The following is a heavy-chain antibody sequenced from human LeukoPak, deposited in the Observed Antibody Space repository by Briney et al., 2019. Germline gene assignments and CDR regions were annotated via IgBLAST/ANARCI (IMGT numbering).Heavy chain of an antibody. CDR1: GGSISSTTYY. CDR2: IYYSGST. D-gene: IGHD2-2*03. V-gene: IGHV4-61*05. CDR3: ARDFGYCSSTSCYQSYWYFDL. Sequence: ASETLSLTCTVSGGSISSTTYYWGWIRQPPGKGLEWIGYIYYSGSTNYNPSLKSRVTISVDTSKNQFSLKLSSVTAADTAVYYCARDFGYCSSTSCYQSYWYFDLWGRGTLVTVSS. J-gene: IGHJ2*01.